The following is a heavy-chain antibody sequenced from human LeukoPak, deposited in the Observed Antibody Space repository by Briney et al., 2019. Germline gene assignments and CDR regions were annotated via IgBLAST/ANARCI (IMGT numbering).Heavy chain of an antibody. CDR1: GGTFSSYA. CDR2: IIPIFGTA. J-gene: IGHJ6*02. Sequence: SVKVSCKASGGTFSSYAISWVRQAPGQGLGWMGGIIPIFGTANYAQKFQGRVTITADESTSTAYMELSSLRSEDTAVYYCAREKFEYSSSSGEYYYYYYGMDVWGQGTTVTVSS. CDR3: AREKFEYSSSSGEYYYYYYGMDV. D-gene: IGHD6-6*01. V-gene: IGHV1-69*13.